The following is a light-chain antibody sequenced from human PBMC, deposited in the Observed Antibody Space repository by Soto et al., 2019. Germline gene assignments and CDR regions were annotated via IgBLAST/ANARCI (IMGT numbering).Light chain of an antibody. J-gene: IGLJ2*01. CDR2: GNN. CDR3: RSYDSSLSGSV. V-gene: IGLV1-40*01. Sequence: QSVLTQPPSVSGAPGQRVTISCTGSSSNIGAGYDVHWYQQLPGTAPKLLMYGNNNRPSGVPDRFSGSKSGTSASLAITGLQAEDEADYYCRSYDSSLSGSVFGGGTKLTVL. CDR1: SSNIGAGYD.